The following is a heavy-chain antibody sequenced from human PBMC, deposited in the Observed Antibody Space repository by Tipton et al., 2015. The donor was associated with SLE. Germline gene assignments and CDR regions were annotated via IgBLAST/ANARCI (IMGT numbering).Heavy chain of an antibody. V-gene: IGHV4-59*11. J-gene: IGHJ6*02. D-gene: IGHD3-3*01. CDR2: IYYSGST. CDR3: ARDRLDDDFWSGYYYGMDV. Sequence: TLSLTCTVSGGSISSHYWSWIRQPPGKGLEWIGYIYYSGSTNYNPSLKSRVTISVDTSKNQFSLKLSSVTAVDTAVYYCARDRLDDDFWSGYYYGMDVWGQGTTVTVSS. CDR1: GGSISSHY.